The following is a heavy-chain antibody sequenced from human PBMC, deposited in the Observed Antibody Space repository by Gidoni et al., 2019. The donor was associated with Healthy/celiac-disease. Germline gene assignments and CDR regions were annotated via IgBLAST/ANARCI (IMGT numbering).Heavy chain of an antibody. Sequence: QLQLQESGPGLVKPSETLSLTCTVSGGSISSSRYYWGWIRQPPGKGLEWIGSIYYSGSTYYNPSLKSRVTISVDTSKNQFSLKLSSVTAADTAVYYCARVRGVDRLGYYYGMDVWGQGTTVTVSS. CDR1: GGSISSSRYY. D-gene: IGHD3-10*01. J-gene: IGHJ6*02. CDR2: IYYSGST. CDR3: ARVRGVDRLGYYYGMDV. V-gene: IGHV4-39*01.